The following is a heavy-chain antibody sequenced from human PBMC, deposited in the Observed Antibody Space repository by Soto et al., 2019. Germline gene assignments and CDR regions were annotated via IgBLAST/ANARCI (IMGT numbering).Heavy chain of an antibody. CDR2: ISYDGSNK. D-gene: IGHD6-13*01. V-gene: IGHV3-30-3*01. CDR3: ASFSLHYIAAAGLGGMDV. Sequence: QVQLVESGGGVVQPGRSLRLSCAASGFTFSSYAMHWVRQAPGKGLEWVAVISYDGSNKYYADSVKGRFTISRDNSKNTLYLQMNSLRAEDTAVYYSASFSLHYIAAAGLGGMDVWGQGTTVTVSS. J-gene: IGHJ6*02. CDR1: GFTFSSYA.